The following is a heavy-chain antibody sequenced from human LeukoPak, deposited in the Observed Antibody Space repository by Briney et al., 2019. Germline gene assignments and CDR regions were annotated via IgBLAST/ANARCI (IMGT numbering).Heavy chain of an antibody. J-gene: IGHJ4*02. Sequence: GGSLRLSCAASGFTFSTYWMSWVRQAPGKGLEWVANIKEDGSEKYYVDSVKGRFTISRDNAKNSLYLQMNILRAEDTAVFYCLSGPGHCGQGTLVTVSS. CDR3: LSGPGH. CDR1: GFTFSTYW. V-gene: IGHV3-7*01. CDR2: IKEDGSEK.